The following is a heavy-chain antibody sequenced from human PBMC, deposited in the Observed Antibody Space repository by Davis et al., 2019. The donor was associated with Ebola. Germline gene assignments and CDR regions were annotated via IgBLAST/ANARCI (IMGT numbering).Heavy chain of an antibody. CDR3: ARAPGAIYYGMDV. J-gene: IGHJ6*02. D-gene: IGHD1-26*01. CDR2: IIPIFGTA. Sequence: SVKVSCKASGGTFSSYAISWVRQAPGQGLEWMGGIIPIFGTANYAQKFQGRVTITADKSTSTAYMELSSLRSDDTAVYYCARAPGAIYYGMDVWGQGTTVTVSS. V-gene: IGHV1-69*06. CDR1: GGTFSSYA.